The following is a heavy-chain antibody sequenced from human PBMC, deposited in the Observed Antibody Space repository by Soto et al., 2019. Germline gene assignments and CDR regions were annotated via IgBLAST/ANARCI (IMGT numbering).Heavy chain of an antibody. CDR1: GGTFGSYA. J-gene: IGHJ6*02. CDR2: IIPIPGTA. CDR3: ARSQGSSTSLEIYYYYYYGMDV. D-gene: IGHD2-2*01. Sequence: QVQLVQSGAEVKKPESSVKVSCKASGGTFGSYAISWVRQAPGQGLEWMGGIIPIPGTAHNAKKFQGRVTIAADESTSTAYMELSSMRSEDTAVYYCARSQGSSTSLEIYYYYYYGMDVWGQGTTVTVSS. V-gene: IGHV1-69*01.